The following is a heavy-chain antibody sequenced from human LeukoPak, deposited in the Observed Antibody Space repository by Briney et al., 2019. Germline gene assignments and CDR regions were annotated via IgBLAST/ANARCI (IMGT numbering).Heavy chain of an antibody. V-gene: IGHV3-23*01. CDR2: ISGSGGST. CDR1: GFTFSSYA. CDR3: AKEGAFWSGYYKDY. Sequence: PGGSLRLSCAASGFTFSSYAMIWVRQAPGKGLEWVSAISGSGGSTYYADSVKGRFTISRDNSKNTLYLQMNSLRAEDTAVYYCAKEGAFWSGYYKDYWGQGTLVTVSS. J-gene: IGHJ4*02. D-gene: IGHD3-3*01.